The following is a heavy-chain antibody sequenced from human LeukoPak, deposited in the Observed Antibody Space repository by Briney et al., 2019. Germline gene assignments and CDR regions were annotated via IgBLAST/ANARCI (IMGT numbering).Heavy chain of an antibody. J-gene: IGHJ4*02. D-gene: IGHD1-26*01. CDR1: GFTFSSYG. V-gene: IGHV3-30*02. CDR3: AKGEWELLIVEDPEKIDY. CDR2: IRYDGSNK. Sequence: GGSLRLSCAASGFTFSSYGMHWVRQAPGKGLEWVAFIRYDGSNKYYADSVKGRFTISRDNSKNTLYLQMNSLRAEDTAVYYCAKGEWELLIVEDPEKIDYWGQGTLVTVSS.